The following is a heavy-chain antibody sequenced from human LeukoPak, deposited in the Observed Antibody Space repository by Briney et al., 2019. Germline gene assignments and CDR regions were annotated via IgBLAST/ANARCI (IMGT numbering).Heavy chain of an antibody. J-gene: IGHJ6*02. CDR1: GFTFSSYA. D-gene: IGHD1-26*01. CDR3: ARDLYEVVGATNYGMDV. CDR2: ISYDGSNK. V-gene: IGHV3-30-3*01. Sequence: GRSLRLSCAASGFTFSSYAMHWVRQAPGKGLEWVAVISYDGSNKYYADSVKGRFTISRDNSKNTLYLQMNSLRAEDTAVYYCARDLYEVVGATNYGMDVWGQGTMVTVSS.